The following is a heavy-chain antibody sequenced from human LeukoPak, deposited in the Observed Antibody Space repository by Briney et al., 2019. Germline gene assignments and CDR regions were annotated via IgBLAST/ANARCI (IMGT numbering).Heavy chain of an antibody. J-gene: IGHJ4*02. CDR1: GYTFTSYG. CDR2: ISTYSDKT. V-gene: IGHV1-18*01. CDR3: ARDHCSGGNCNAYYDF. Sequence: ASVKVSCKASGYTFTSYGISWVRQAPGQGLEWMGWISTYSDKTNYVQRLQGRVTMTTDTSTSTVYMELRSLTSDDTAVYYCARDHCSGGNCNAYYDFWGQGALVTVSS. D-gene: IGHD2-15*01.